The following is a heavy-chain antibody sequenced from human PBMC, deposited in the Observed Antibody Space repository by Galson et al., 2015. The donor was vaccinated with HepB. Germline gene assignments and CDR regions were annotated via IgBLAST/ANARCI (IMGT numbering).Heavy chain of an antibody. V-gene: IGHV3-21*01. CDR3: ARDPLGEVSPPYFYY. CDR2: ISGSSGFI. Sequence: SLRLSCAASGFTFSKYYMNWVRQAPGKGPEWVSSISGSSGFINYADSVKGRFTISRDNAKNALYLQMNSLGAEDTAVYYCARDPLGEVSPPYFYYWGQGVLVTVSS. D-gene: IGHD3-16*01. CDR1: GFTFSKYY. J-gene: IGHJ4*02.